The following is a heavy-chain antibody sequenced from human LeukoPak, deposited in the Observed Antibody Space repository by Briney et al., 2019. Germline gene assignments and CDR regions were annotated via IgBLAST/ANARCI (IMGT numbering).Heavy chain of an antibody. V-gene: IGHV1-2*02. Sequence: ASVKVSCKASGYTFTAYYIHWVRQVPGQGLEWMGWINPDSGGTNYAQTFQGRVTMTRDTSINTAYMELSRLRSDDTTVYYCARGTTFADSWGQGTLVIVSS. CDR3: ARGTTFADS. CDR2: INPDSGGT. D-gene: IGHD1-1*01. J-gene: IGHJ4*02. CDR1: GYTFTAYY.